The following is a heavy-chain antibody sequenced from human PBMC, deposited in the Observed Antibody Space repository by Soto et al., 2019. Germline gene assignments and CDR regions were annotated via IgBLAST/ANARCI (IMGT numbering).Heavy chain of an antibody. V-gene: IGHV4-59*08. CDR3: ARHGVFYSSSSGTYEY. J-gene: IGHJ4*02. D-gene: IGHD6-6*01. CDR2: IYYSGST. Sequence: NPSETLSLTCTVSGGSISSYYWSWIRQPPGKGLEWIGYIYYSGSTNYNPSLKSRVTISVDTFKNQFSLRLSSVTAADTAVYYCARHGVFYSSSSGTYEYWGQGTLVTVSS. CDR1: GGSISSYY.